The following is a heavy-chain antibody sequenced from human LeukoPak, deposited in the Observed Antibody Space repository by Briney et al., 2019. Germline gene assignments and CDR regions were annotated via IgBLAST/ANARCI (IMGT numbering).Heavy chain of an antibody. CDR3: AGRSGSFDY. D-gene: IGHD3-10*01. CDR1: GFTFSNYW. V-gene: IGHV3-7*01. Sequence: PGGSLRLSCAASGFTFSNYWMSWVRQAPGKGLEWVANIKQDGSKKNYVDSVKGRFTISRDNAKNSLYLQMNSLRAEDTAVYYCAGRSGSFDYWDQGTLVTVSS. CDR2: IKQDGSKK. J-gene: IGHJ4*02.